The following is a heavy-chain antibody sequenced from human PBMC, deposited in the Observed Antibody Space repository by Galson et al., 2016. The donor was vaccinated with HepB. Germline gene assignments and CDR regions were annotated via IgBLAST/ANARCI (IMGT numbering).Heavy chain of an antibody. D-gene: IGHD6-19*01. V-gene: IGHV1-18*01. CDR2: ISAYNGKT. CDR3: AIIGAGYSSGWSN. CDR1: GYTFINYG. J-gene: IGHJ4*02. Sequence: SVKVSCKASGYTFINYGIRWVRQAPGLGLEWMGWISAYNGKTNYAQKFKGRVTMTTDTSTSTAYMELRSLRSNDTAVYYCAIIGAGYSSGWSNWGQGTLVTVSS.